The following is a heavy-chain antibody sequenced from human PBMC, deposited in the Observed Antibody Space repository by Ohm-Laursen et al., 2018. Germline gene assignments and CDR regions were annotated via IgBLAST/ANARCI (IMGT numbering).Heavy chain of an antibody. CDR1: GYTFTSYY. V-gene: IGHV1-46*01. J-gene: IGHJ4*02. CDR3: ARDSEYDSSGYCIGD. CDR2: INPSGGST. D-gene: IGHD3-22*01. Sequence: ASVKVSCKSSGYTFTSYYMHWARQAPGQGLEWMGIINPSGGSTSYAQKFQGRVAMTRDTSTSTVYMELSSLRSEDTAVYYCARDSEYDSSGYCIGDWGQGTLVTVSS.